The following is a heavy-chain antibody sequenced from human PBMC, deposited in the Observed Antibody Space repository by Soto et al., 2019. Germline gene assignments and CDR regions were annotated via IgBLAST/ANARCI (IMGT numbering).Heavy chain of an antibody. Sequence: QLQLQESGPGLVKPSETLSLTCTVSGGSITSGSYYWGWIRQPPGKGLEWIGSIYYSASTYYNPSLKSRVTISVDTSKNQLSLKLSSVTAADTAVYYCARHRQNVDTAMSYWGQGTLVTVSS. V-gene: IGHV4-39*01. J-gene: IGHJ4*02. CDR3: ARHRQNVDTAMSY. D-gene: IGHD5-18*01. CDR2: IYYSAST. CDR1: GGSITSGSYY.